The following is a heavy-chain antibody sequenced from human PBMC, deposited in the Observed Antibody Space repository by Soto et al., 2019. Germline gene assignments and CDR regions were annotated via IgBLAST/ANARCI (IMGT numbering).Heavy chain of an antibody. D-gene: IGHD3-3*01. CDR1: GFTFSSYA. CDR2: ISGSGGST. Sequence: GGSLRLSCAASGFTFSSYAMSWVRQAPGKGLEWVSAISGSGGSTYYADSVKGRFTISRDNSKNTLYLQMNSLRVEDTAVYYCAKDRHFGLVKNAFDIWGQGTMVTVSS. J-gene: IGHJ3*02. V-gene: IGHV3-23*01. CDR3: AKDRHFGLVKNAFDI.